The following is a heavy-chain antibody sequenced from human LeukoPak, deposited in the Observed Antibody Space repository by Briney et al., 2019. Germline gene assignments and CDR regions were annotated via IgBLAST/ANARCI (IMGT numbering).Heavy chain of an antibody. J-gene: IGHJ4*02. Sequence: AGSLQSSCSSSGLTLSSYAMSWVRQTPGKGLEWVAGISASGGSTNYADSVNGRFTISRDNLKNTLYLQMNSLRAEDTAVYFCAKRGVAIRVILVGFHKEPNYLDSWGQGALVTVSS. CDR1: GLTLSSYA. CDR2: ISASGGST. V-gene: IGHV3-23*01. D-gene: IGHD3-22*01. CDR3: AKRGVAIRVILVGFHKEPNYLDS.